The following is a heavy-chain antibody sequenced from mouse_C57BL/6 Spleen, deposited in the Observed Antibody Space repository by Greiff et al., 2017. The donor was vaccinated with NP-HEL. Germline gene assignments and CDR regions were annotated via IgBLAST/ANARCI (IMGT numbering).Heavy chain of an antibody. CDR2: ISSGSSTI. V-gene: IGHV5-17*01. CDR3: ARSSGTLLFAY. D-gene: IGHD3-1*01. Sequence: EVKLVESGGGLVKPGGSLKLSCAASGFTFSDYGMHWVRQAPEKGLEWVAYISSGSSTIYYADTVKGRFTISRDNAKNTLFLQMTSLRSEDTAMYYCARSSGTLLFAYWGQGTLVTVSA. CDR1: GFTFSDYG. J-gene: IGHJ3*01.